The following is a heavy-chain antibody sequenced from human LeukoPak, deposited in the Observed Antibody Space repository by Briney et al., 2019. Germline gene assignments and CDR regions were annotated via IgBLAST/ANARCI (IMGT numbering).Heavy chain of an antibody. CDR1: GFTFSSAW. V-gene: IGHV3-15*01. J-gene: IGHJ5*02. Sequence: GGSLRLSCAASGFTFSSAWMTWVRQAPGKGLEWVGCIKSNVDGGTVDYAAPVRGRFVISRDDSEKTLYLQMKRLKTENMGVYYCTTYARSCSYHPWGQGTLVTVSS. CDR2: IKSNVDGGTV. CDR3: TTYARSCSYHP. D-gene: IGHD3-10*01.